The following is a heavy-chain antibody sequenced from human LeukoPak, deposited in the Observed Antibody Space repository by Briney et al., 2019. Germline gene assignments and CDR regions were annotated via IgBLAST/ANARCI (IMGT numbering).Heavy chain of an antibody. CDR1: GDSISSGDYY. J-gene: IGHJ4*02. CDR2: ISSSGST. D-gene: IGHD5-24*01. Sequence: PSQTLSLTCTVSGDSISSGDYYWSWIRQPAGKGLEWIGRISSSGSTNYNPSLKSRVTMSVDTSKSQFSLNLSSVTAADTAVYYCARGTVGDGYNYYFDYWGQGTLVTVSS. CDR3: ARGTVGDGYNYYFDY. V-gene: IGHV4-61*02.